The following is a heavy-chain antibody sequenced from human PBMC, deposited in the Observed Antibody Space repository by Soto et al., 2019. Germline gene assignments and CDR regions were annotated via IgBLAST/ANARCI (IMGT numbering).Heavy chain of an antibody. CDR2: VYHTGRT. D-gene: IGHD1-26*01. J-gene: IGHJ4*02. CDR3: ARDDTTGLLEF. V-gene: IGHV4-59*01. Sequence: QVQLQESGPGLVRPAETLSLICSVSTDSMRTYSWTWIRQSPGKGVESLGYVYHTGRTEYNPSLESRVTISIDMSKKQFSLQLTSVTAADTAVYFCARDDTTGLLEFWGQGTLVTVSS. CDR1: TDSMRTYS.